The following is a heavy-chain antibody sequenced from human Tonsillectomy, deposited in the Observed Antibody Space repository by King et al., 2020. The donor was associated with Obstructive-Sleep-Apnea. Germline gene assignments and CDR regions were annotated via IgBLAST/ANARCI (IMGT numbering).Heavy chain of an antibody. J-gene: IGHJ5*02. Sequence: MQLQESGPGLVKPSETLSLTCTVSGGSISSYYWSWIRQPPGKGLEWIGYIYYSGSTNYNPSLKSRVTISVDTSKNQFSLKLSSVTAADTAVYYCARDVVGATGVNWFDPWGQGTLVTVSS. D-gene: IGHD1-26*01. CDR1: GGSISSYY. CDR2: IYYSGST. CDR3: ARDVVGATGVNWFDP. V-gene: IGHV4-59*01.